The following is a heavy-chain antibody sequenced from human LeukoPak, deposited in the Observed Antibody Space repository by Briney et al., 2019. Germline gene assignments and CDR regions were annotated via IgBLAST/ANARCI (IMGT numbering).Heavy chain of an antibody. Sequence: AGGSLRLSCTASGFTLSSYAMSWVRQAPGKGLEWVGRIKSKTDGGTTDYAAPVKGRFTISRDDSKNTLYLQMNSLKTEDTAVYYCTTVGFWSDFDYWGQGTPVTVSS. V-gene: IGHV3-15*01. CDR3: TTVGFWSDFDY. J-gene: IGHJ4*02. CDR2: IKSKTDGGTT. D-gene: IGHD3-3*01. CDR1: GFTLSSYA.